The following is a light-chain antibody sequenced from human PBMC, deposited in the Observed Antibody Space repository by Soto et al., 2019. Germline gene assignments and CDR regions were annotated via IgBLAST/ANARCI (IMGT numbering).Light chain of an antibody. J-gene: IGKJ1*01. CDR3: QQYASFLRT. Sequence: EMVLQQSPGTLSMSAGERANLSCRASQSVSSSYLAWYQQKPGQAPRLLIYGASRRATGIPDRFSGSGSGTDFTLTISRLEPEDFAVYYCQQYASFLRTFGQGTKVEIK. CDR2: GAS. V-gene: IGKV3-20*01. CDR1: QSVSSSY.